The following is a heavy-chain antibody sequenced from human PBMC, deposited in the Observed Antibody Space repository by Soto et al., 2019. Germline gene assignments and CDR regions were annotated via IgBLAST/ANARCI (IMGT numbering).Heavy chain of an antibody. CDR3: ARRWGRTFDY. Sequence: SETLSLTCTFSGCSISSYYWSLIRQPPGKGLEWIGYIYYSGSTNYNPSLKSRVTISVDTSKNQFSLKLSSVTAADTAVYYCARRWGRTFDYWGQGTLVTVSS. CDR1: GCSISSYY. D-gene: IGHD7-27*01. CDR2: IYYSGST. J-gene: IGHJ4*02. V-gene: IGHV4-59*08.